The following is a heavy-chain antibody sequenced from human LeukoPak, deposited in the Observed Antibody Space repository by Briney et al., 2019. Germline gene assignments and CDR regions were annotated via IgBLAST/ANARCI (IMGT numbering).Heavy chain of an antibody. J-gene: IGHJ4*02. CDR3: AREGISVAGRNFDF. V-gene: IGHV4-39*07. Sequence: PSETLSLTCTVSGGSISSSSYYWGWIRQPPGKGLEWIGEIFHSGITNYNPSLESRVTISLDKSKNQFSLRLTFVTAADTAVYYCAREGISVAGRNFDFWGQGILVTVSS. CDR1: GGSISSSSYY. D-gene: IGHD6-19*01. CDR2: IFHSGIT.